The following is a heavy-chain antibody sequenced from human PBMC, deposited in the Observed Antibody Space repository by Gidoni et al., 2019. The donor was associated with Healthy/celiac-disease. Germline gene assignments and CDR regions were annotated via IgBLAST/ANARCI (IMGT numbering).Heavy chain of an antibody. J-gene: IGHJ6*02. Sequence: EVQLLESGGGLVQPGGSLRVSCAATGFTFSSYAMSWVRQAPGKGLELVSAISGSGGSSYYADSVKCRFTISRDNSKNTLYLQMNSLRAEDTAVYYCATGGYDFWSGYLPLTYYYYGMDVWGQGTTVTVSS. CDR3: ATGGYDFWSGYLPLTYYYYGMDV. CDR1: GFTFSSYA. D-gene: IGHD3-3*01. V-gene: IGHV3-23*01. CDR2: ISGSGGSS.